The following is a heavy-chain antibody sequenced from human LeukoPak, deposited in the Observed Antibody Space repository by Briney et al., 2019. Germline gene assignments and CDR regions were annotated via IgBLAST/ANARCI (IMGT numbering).Heavy chain of an antibody. J-gene: IGHJ4*02. CDR2: ISYDGSNK. CDR1: GFTFSSYA. Sequence: GGSLRLSCAASGFTFSSYAMHWVRQAPGKGLEWVAVISYDGSNKYYADSVKGRFTISRDNSKNTLYLQMNSLRAEDTAVFYCARDRRDYWGQGTLVTVSS. CDR3: ARDRRDY. V-gene: IGHV3-30-3*01.